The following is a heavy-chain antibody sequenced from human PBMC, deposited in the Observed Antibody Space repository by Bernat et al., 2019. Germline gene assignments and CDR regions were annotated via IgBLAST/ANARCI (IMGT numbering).Heavy chain of an antibody. CDR2: IYWDDDK. Sequence: QITLKESRPTLVEPTQTLTLTCTFSGFSLSTTGEAVGWIRQPPGKALEWLALIYWDDDKRYNPFLKSRLTITRDTSKNQVVLTMTNMDPVDTATYHCAHSRAVIVAYYFGYWGQGAPVTVSS. D-gene: IGHD3-10*01. J-gene: IGHJ4*02. CDR1: GFSLSTTGEA. CDR3: AHSRAVIVAYYFGY. V-gene: IGHV2-5*02.